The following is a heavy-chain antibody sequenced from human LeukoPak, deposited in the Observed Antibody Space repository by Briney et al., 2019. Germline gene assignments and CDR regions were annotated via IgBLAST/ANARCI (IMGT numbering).Heavy chain of an antibody. CDR1: GYTSSNFG. J-gene: IGHJ4*02. CDR3: ARDGTSTDDY. CDR2: ISGNNDNP. D-gene: IGHD2-2*01. Sequence: ASVRVSCKTSGYTSSNFGINWVRQAPGQGLEWMGWISGNNDNPNYGQKFQGRFTVTTDSSTSTAYMELRNLRSDDTAVYYCARDGTSTDDYWGQGTLVTVSS. V-gene: IGHV1-18*01.